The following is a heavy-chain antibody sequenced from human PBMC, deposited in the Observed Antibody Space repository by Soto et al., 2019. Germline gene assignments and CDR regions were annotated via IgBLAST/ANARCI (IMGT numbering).Heavy chain of an antibody. CDR2: INHSGST. CDR3: ASLGYSSARFDY. J-gene: IGHJ4*02. Sequence: SETLSLTCAVYGGSFSGYYWSWIRQPPGKGLEWIGEINHSGSTNYNPSLKSRVTISVDTSKNQFSLKLSSVTAADTAVYYCASLGYSSARFDYWGQGTLVTVSS. CDR1: GGSFSGYY. D-gene: IGHD6-19*01. V-gene: IGHV4-34*01.